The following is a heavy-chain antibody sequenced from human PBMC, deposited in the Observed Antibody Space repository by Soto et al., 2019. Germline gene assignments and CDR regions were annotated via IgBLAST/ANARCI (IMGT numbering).Heavy chain of an antibody. J-gene: IGHJ4*02. CDR1: GYTFTTYA. CDR3: ARATGYGRLDY. V-gene: IGHV1-3*01. CDR2: INAANDNT. D-gene: IGHD6-13*01. Sequence: QVPLVQSGAEVKKPGASVKVSCKASGYTFTTYAMHWVRQAPGQGLEWMGWINAANDNTEYAQNLQDRITISRDTSANTVYMDLSSLRSEDTAVYFCARATGYGRLDYWGQGTLVTVSS.